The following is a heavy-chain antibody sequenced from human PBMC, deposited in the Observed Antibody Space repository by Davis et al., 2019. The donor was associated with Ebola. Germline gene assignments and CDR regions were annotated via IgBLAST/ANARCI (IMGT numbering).Heavy chain of an antibody. CDR3: ARYCSGGSCYSYYYYGMDV. D-gene: IGHD2-15*01. Sequence: SSVPVSCKASGGTFSSYPISWVRPAPGPGLEWMGRIIPILGLSNYAQKFQGRVTITADKSTSTAYMELSSLRSEDTAVYYCARYCSGGSCYSYYYYGMDVWGQGTTVTVSS. CDR1: GGTFSSYP. J-gene: IGHJ6*02. V-gene: IGHV1-69*10. CDR2: IIPILGLS.